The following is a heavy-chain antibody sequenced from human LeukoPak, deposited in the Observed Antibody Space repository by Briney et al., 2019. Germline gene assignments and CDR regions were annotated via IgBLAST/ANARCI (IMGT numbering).Heavy chain of an antibody. CDR2: IYYSGST. J-gene: IGHJ5*02. V-gene: IGHV4-59*08. CDR3: ARAKGDCTTTTCYGGWDWFDP. D-gene: IGHD2-21*02. Sequence: SETLSLTCTVSGGSISSYYWSWIRQPPGKGLEWIGYIYYSGSTNYNPSLKSRVTISVDTSKNQFSLKLSSVTAADTAVYYCARAKGDCTTTTCYGGWDWFDPWGQGTLVTVSS. CDR1: GGSISSYY.